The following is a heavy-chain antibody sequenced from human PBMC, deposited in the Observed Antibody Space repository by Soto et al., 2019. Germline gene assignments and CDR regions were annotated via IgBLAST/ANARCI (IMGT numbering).Heavy chain of an antibody. CDR3: ARHTAGGIFTHRGDLGF. CDR2: ISYDGKNE. Sequence: QVQLVESGGGVVQPGRSLRLSCAASGFSFSNYGMYWVRQAPGKGLEWVALISYDGKNEKYAESVRGRFTISRDNSKNTLDLQMSGLRGEETAVYYCARHTAGGIFTHRGDLGFWGQGTLVTVSS. J-gene: IGHJ4*02. CDR1: GFSFSNYG. D-gene: IGHD7-27*01. V-gene: IGHV3-30*04.